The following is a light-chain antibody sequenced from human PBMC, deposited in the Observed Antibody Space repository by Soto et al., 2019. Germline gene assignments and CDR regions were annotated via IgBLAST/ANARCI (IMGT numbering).Light chain of an antibody. CDR3: QVWDTISDHYV. V-gene: IGLV3-21*02. CDR2: DDN. Sequence: SYELTQPPSVSVAPGQTARITCGGNYIGSKTVHWYQQRPGQAPVLVVYDDNDRPSGIPERFSASTSGNTAALTISRVEAGDEADYYCQVWDTISDHYVFGSGTKVTVL. J-gene: IGLJ1*01. CDR1: YIGSKT.